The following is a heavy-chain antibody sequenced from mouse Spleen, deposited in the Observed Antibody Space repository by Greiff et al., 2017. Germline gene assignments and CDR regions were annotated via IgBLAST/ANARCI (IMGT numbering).Heavy chain of an antibody. CDR3: ARWGYGSSYGAMDY. D-gene: IGHD1-1*01. V-gene: IGHV3-8*02. CDR2: ISYSGST. CDR1: GDSITSGY. J-gene: IGHJ4*01. Sequence: EVKVVESGPSLVKPSQTLSLTCSVTGDSITSGYWNWIRKFPGNKLEYMGYISYSGSTYYNPSLKSRISITRDTSKNQYYLQLNSVTTEDTATYYCARWGYGSSYGAMDYWGQGTSVTVSS.